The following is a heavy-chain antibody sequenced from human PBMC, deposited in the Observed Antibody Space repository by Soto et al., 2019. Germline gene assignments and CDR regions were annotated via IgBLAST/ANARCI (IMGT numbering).Heavy chain of an antibody. Sequence: PGGSLRLSCAASGFTFSRGWMHWVRQAPGKGLVWVSRINGDGSSTTYADSVRGRFTISRDNAYNTMYLQMNNLRAEDTAVYYCARSWGWAYDIWGQGTMVTVSS. V-gene: IGHV3-74*01. CDR2: INGDGSST. CDR3: ARSWGWAYDI. CDR1: GFTFSRGW. J-gene: IGHJ3*02. D-gene: IGHD3-16*01.